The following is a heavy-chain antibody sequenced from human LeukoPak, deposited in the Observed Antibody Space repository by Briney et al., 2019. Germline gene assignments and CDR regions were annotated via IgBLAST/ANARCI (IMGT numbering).Heavy chain of an antibody. CDR1: GFTFSSYS. D-gene: IGHD3-3*01. Sequence: GGSLRLSCAASGFTFSSYSMNWVRQAPGKGLEWVSSISSSSSYIYYADSLKGRFTISRDNAKNSLYLQMNSLRAEDTAVYYCAITIFGVVQPIPYYWGQGNLVTVSS. CDR3: AITIFGVVQPIPYY. CDR2: ISSSSSYI. J-gene: IGHJ4*02. V-gene: IGHV3-21*01.